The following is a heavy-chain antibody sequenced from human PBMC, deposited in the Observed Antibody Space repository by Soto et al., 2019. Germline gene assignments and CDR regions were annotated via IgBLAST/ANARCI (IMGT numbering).Heavy chain of an antibody. D-gene: IGHD6-19*01. J-gene: IGHJ4*02. Sequence: VQLVQSGAEVKKPGASVKVSCKASGYTFTSYAMHWVRQAPGQRLEWMGWINAGNGSTKYSQKFQGRVTITRDTSASTAYMELSSLRSEDTAVYYCARVSGWYYFDYWGQGTLVTVSS. CDR3: ARVSGWYYFDY. CDR2: INAGNGST. V-gene: IGHV1-3*01. CDR1: GYTFTSYA.